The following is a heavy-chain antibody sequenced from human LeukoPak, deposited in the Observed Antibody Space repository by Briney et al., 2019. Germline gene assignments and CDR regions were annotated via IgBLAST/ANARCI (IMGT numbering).Heavy chain of an antibody. J-gene: IGHJ4*02. CDR3: TKDVVPDSGWDLDY. V-gene: IGHV3-23*01. D-gene: IGHD6-19*01. CDR2: IYPNGGST. CDR1: GFTFSTYS. Sequence: GGSLRLSCAASGFTFSTYSMTWVRQGPGKGLEWVSSIYPNGGSTFYADSAKGRFTISRDNSKNTLYLQMSSLRTEETAIYYCTKDVVPDSGWDLDYWGQGTLVTVSS.